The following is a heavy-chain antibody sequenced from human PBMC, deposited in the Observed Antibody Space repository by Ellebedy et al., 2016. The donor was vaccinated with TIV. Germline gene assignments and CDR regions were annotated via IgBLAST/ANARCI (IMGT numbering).Heavy chain of an antibody. Sequence: ASVKVSCKASGYTFTSYFLYWVRQAPGQGLEWMGIINPASGNSNYAQKFQGRVTMTRDTSTSTVYMELSSLRSEDTAVYYCARGDNYYDDSSGYYYNYWGQGTLVTVSS. J-gene: IGHJ4*02. V-gene: IGHV1-46*01. D-gene: IGHD3-22*01. CDR2: INPASGNS. CDR3: ARGDNYYDDSSGYYYNY. CDR1: GYTFTSYF.